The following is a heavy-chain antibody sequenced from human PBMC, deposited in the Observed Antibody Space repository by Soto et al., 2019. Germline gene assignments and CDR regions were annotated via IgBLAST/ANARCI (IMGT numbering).Heavy chain of an antibody. V-gene: IGHV1-46*01. CDR1: GYTFTSYY. Sequence: ASVKVSCKASGYTFTSYYMHWVRQAPGQGLEWMGIINPSDGSTSYAQKFQGRVTITRDTSASTAYMELSSLRSEDTAVYYCARELIVVVPAAMRQFWFDPWGQGTLVTVSS. J-gene: IGHJ5*02. CDR2: INPSDGST. D-gene: IGHD2-2*01. CDR3: ARELIVVVPAAMRQFWFDP.